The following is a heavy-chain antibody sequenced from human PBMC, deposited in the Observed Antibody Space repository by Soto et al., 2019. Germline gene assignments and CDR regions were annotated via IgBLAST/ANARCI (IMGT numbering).Heavy chain of an antibody. V-gene: IGHV1-24*01. CDR3: ATSSGYDPCYYYGMDV. D-gene: IGHD5-12*01. J-gene: IGHJ6*02. Sequence: WASVKVSCKVSGYTLTELSMHWVRQAPGKGLEWMGGFDPEDGETIYAQKFQGRVTMTEDTSTGTAYMELSSLRSEDTAVYYCATSSGYDPCYYYGMDVWGQGTTVTVSS. CDR2: FDPEDGET. CDR1: GYTLTELS.